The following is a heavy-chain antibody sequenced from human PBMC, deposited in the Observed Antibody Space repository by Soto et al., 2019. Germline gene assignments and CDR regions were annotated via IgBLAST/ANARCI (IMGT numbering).Heavy chain of an antibody. CDR3: ARDGQSLAPYALDV. D-gene: IGHD6-19*01. V-gene: IGHV3-33*01. CDR2: IWYDGSNK. J-gene: IGHJ6*02. Sequence: QVQVVESGGGVVQPGRSLRLSCTVSGFTFSSHAMHWVRQAPGKGLEWVAQIWYDGSNKYYADSVKGRFTISRDNSKNTLYVQMDSLRVDDTAVDYCARDGQSLAPYALDVWGQGTSVTVSS. CDR1: GFTFSSHA.